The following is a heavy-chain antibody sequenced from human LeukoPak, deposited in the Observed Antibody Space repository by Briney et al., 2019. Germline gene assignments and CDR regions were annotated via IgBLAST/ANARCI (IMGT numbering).Heavy chain of an antibody. Sequence: PSETLSLTCTVSGGSISSYYWNWIRQPPGKGLEWIGYIYYSGITNYNPSLKSRVTISVDTSKSQFSLKLSSVTAADTAVYYCARGGYYGSGNDFRFDPWGQGTLVTVSS. CDR2: IYYSGIT. J-gene: IGHJ5*02. CDR3: ARGGYYGSGNDFRFDP. D-gene: IGHD3-10*01. CDR1: GGSISSYY. V-gene: IGHV4-59*01.